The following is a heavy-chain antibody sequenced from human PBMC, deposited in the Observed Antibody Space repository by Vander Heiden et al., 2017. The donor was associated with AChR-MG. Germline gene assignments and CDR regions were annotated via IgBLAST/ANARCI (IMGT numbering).Heavy chain of an antibody. D-gene: IGHD2-15*01. CDR2: INHSGST. V-gene: IGHV4-34*01. J-gene: IGHJ6*02. CDR1: GGSFSGYY. CDR3: ARGRRGVTVVVVAATHNYYYGMDV. Sequence: QVQLQQWGAGLLKPSETLSLTCAVYGGSFSGYYWSWIRQPPGKGLEWIGEINHSGSTNYNPSLKSRVTISVDTSKNQFSLKLSSVTAADTAVYYCARGRRGVTVVVVAATHNYYYGMDVWGQGTTVTVSS.